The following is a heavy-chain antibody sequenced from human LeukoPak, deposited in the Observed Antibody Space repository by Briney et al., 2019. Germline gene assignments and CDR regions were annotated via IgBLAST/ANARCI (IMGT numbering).Heavy chain of an antibody. V-gene: IGHV4-59*01. CDR1: GGSISSYY. Sequence: KPSETLSLTCTVSGGSISSYYWSWIRQPPGKGLEWIGYIYYSGSTNYNPSLKSRVTISVDASRNQFSLKLSSVTAADTAVYYCARDPGLERPGGVSFDYWGQGSLVTVSS. CDR2: IYYSGST. D-gene: IGHD1-1*01. CDR3: ARDPGLERPGGVSFDY. J-gene: IGHJ4*02.